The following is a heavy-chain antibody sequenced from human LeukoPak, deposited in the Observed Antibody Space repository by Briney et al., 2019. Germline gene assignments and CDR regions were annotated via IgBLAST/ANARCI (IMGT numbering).Heavy chain of an antibody. CDR3: ARGLRYFDWLLFPSYKDV. J-gene: IGHJ6*03. D-gene: IGHD3-9*01. Sequence: GGSLRLSCAASGFTFSSYVMHWVRQAPGKGLEWVSYISSSGSTIYYADSVKGRFTISRDNAKNSLYLQMNSLRAEDTAVYYCARGLRYFDWLLFPSYKDVWGKGTTVTISS. V-gene: IGHV3-48*04. CDR1: GFTFSSYV. CDR2: ISSSGSTI.